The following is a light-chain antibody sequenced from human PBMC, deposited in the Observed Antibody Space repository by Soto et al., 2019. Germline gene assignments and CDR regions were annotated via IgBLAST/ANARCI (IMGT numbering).Light chain of an antibody. CDR2: GAS. CDR1: QSVSSD. Sequence: EIVLTQSPATLSLSPGERATLSCRASQSVSSDLAWYQQKPGQDPRLLIYGASTRATGFPARFSGSGSGTGFTLTISSVQSEDIALYYCQQYHEWPSWAFGQGTKVDIK. V-gene: IGKV3-15*01. CDR3: QQYHEWPSWA. J-gene: IGKJ1*01.